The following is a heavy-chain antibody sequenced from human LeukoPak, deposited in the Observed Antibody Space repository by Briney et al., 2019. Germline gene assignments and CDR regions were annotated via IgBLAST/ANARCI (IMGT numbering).Heavy chain of an antibody. D-gene: IGHD3-9*01. CDR1: GGSISSYY. V-gene: IGHV4-59*08. CDR2: IYYSGST. CDR3: ARGDDILTGYYAYFDY. Sequence: SETLSLTCTVSGGSISSYYWSWIRQPPGKGLEWIGYIYYSGSTNYNPSLKRRVTISVDTSKNQFSLKLSSVTAADTAVYYCARGDDILTGYYAYFDYWGQGTLVTVSS. J-gene: IGHJ4*02.